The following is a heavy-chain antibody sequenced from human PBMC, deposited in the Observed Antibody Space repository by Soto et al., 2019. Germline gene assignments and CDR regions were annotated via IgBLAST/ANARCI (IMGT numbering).Heavy chain of an antibody. CDR2: IYYSGST. J-gene: IGHJ6*02. Sequence: PSETVSLTCTVSVGSFSGGSYYWSWIRQPPGTGLEWIGYIYYSGSTNYNPSLKSRVTISVDTSKNQFSLNLSSVTAADTAVYYCARSVFGGQPSSPPTTYHGMDVWGQGTTVTVSS. CDR1: VGSFSGGSYY. D-gene: IGHD3-10*01. V-gene: IGHV4-61*01. CDR3: ARSVFGGQPSSPPTTYHGMDV.